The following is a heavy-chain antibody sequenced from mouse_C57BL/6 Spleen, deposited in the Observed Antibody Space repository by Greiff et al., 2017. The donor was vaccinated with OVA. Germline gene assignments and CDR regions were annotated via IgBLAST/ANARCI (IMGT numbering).Heavy chain of an antibody. J-gene: IGHJ2*01. CDR3: ARRDSNYYFDY. V-gene: IGHV1-80*01. CDR2: IYPGDGDT. Sequence: QVQLQQSGAELVKPGASVKISCKASGYAFSSYWMNWVKQRPGKGLEWIGQIYPGDGDTNYNGKFKGKATLTADKSSSTAYMQLSSLTSEDAAVYFCARRDSNYYFDYWGQGTTLTVSS. D-gene: IGHD2-5*01. CDR1: GYAFSSYW.